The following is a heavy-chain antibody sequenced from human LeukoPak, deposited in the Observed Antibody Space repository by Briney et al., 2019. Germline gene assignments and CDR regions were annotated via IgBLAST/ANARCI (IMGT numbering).Heavy chain of an antibody. V-gene: IGHV3-30*18. J-gene: IGHJ4*02. CDR2: ISYDGSNK. Sequence: PGGSLRLSCAASGFTFSNAWMSWVRQAPGKGLEWVAVISYDGSNKYYADSVKGRFTISRDNSKNTLYLQMNSLRAEDTAVYYCAKDRDTAMVPLDYWGQGTLVTVSS. CDR3: AKDRDTAMVPLDY. CDR1: GFTFSNAW. D-gene: IGHD5-18*01.